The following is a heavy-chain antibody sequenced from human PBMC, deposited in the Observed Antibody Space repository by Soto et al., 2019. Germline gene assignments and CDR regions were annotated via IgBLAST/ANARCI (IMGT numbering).Heavy chain of an antibody. CDR2: ASFDGSEK. V-gene: IGHV3-30*18. D-gene: IGHD2-15*01. CDR3: AKEACSGGICTGFDS. J-gene: IGHJ4*02. CDR1: GFSFSNYG. Sequence: QVHLVESGGGVVQPGRSLRLSCAASGFSFSNYGMHWVRQAPGKGLEWVAVASFDGSEKYYADSVKGRFTISRDNSKNTLYLEVDSLTPEDTAVYYCAKEACSGGICTGFDSWGQGDLVTVSS.